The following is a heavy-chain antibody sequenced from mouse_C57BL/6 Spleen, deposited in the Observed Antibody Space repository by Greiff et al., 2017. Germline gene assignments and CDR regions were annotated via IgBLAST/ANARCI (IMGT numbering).Heavy chain of an antibody. V-gene: IGHV1-26*01. D-gene: IGHD3-2*02. CDR2: INPNNGGT. CDR1: GYTFTDYY. CDR3: AKFRQLRLPSYFDY. Sequence: VQLQQSGPELVKPGASVKISCKASGYTFTDYYMNWVKQSHGKSLEWIGDINPNNGGTSYNQKFKGKATLTVDKSSSTAYMELLRLTSEDSADYYCAKFRQLRLPSYFDYWGQGTTLTVSS. J-gene: IGHJ2*01.